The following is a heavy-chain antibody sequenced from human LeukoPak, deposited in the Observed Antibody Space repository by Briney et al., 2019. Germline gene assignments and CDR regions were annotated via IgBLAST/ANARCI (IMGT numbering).Heavy chain of an antibody. D-gene: IGHD3-16*02. CDR2: INPNSGGT. J-gene: IGHJ4*02. Sequence: ASVKVSCKASGYTFTGYYMHWVRQAPGQGPEWMGWINPNSGGTNYAQKFQGRVTMTRDTSISTAYMELSRLRSDDTAVYYCASHYYDYIWGSYRPFDYWGQGTLVTVSS. V-gene: IGHV1-2*02. CDR3: ASHYYDYIWGSYRPFDY. CDR1: GYTFTGYY.